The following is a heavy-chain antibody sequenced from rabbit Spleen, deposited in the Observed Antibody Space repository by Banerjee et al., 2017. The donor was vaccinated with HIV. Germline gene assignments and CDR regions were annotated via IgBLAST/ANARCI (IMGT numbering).Heavy chain of an antibody. J-gene: IGHJ6*02. CDR2: IDAGSSAFT. D-gene: IGHD8-1*01. CDR1: GVSFSSNHY. Sequence: QEQLEESGGGLVKPGASLTLTCTASGVSFSSNHYMCWVRQAPGKGLEWIACIDAGSSAFTYFASWAKGRFTCSKTSSTTVTLQMTSLTAADTATYFCARDSASSFSSYGMDPWGPGTLVTVS. CDR3: ARDSASSFSSYGMDP. V-gene: IGHV1S45*01.